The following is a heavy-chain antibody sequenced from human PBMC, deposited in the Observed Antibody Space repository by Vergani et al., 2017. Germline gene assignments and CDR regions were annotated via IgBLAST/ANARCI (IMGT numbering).Heavy chain of an antibody. V-gene: IGHV3-15*01. CDR2: IKSKIDGGTT. CDR3: TTDHYYYYYMDV. Sequence: EVQLVESGGGLVKPGGSLRLSCAASGFTFNNAWMSWVRQAPGKGLEWVGRIKSKIDGGTTDYAAPVKGRFTISREDSKNTVYLQMNSLKTEDTAVYYCTTDHYYYYYMDVWGKGTTVTVSS. J-gene: IGHJ6*03. CDR1: GFTFNNAW.